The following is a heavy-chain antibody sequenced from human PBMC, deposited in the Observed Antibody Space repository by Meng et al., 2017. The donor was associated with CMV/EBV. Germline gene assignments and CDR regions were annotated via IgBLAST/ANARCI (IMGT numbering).Heavy chain of an antibody. CDR1: GGSISSSSYY. CDR3: ARTSPHGNSDY. J-gene: IGHJ4*02. Sequence: GSLRLSCTVSGGSISSSSYYWGWIRQPPGKGLEWIGSIYYSGSTYYNPSLKSRVTISVDTSKNQFSLKLRSVTAADTAVYYCARTSPHGNSDYWGQGTLVTVSS. CDR2: IYYSGST. V-gene: IGHV4-39*07. D-gene: IGHD5-24*01.